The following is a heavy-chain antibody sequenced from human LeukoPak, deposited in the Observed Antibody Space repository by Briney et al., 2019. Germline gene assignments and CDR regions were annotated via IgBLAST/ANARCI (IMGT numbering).Heavy chain of an antibody. CDR3: ASVPSGYQLLFDY. Sequence: SETLSLTCAVYGGAFSGYYWSWIRQPPGKGLEWIGYIYHSGSTYYNPSLKSRVTISVDRSKNQFSLKLSSVTAADTAVYYCASVPSGYQLLFDYWGQGTLVTVSS. J-gene: IGHJ4*02. D-gene: IGHD2-2*01. V-gene: IGHV4-34*01. CDR1: GGAFSGYY. CDR2: IYHSGST.